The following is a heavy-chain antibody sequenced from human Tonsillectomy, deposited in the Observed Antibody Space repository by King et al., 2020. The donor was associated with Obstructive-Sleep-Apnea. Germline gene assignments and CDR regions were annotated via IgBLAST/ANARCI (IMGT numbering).Heavy chain of an antibody. D-gene: IGHD5-12*01. CDR1: GGSFSCYD. J-gene: IGHJ4*02. Sequence: VQLQQWGEGLLKPSETLSLTCAVYGGSFSCYDLNWIRQPPGKGLGWIGEINHIGGTNYNPSLKSRVTVSVDTSMNRFSLRLSSVTAADTAVYYCARSIVPTILFDYWGQGTLVTVSS. CDR3: ARSIVPTILFDY. V-gene: IGHV4-34*01. CDR2: INHIGGT.